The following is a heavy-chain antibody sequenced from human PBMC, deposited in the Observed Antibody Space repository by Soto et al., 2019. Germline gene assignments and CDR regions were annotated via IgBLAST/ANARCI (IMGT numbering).Heavy chain of an antibody. J-gene: IGHJ3*02. V-gene: IGHV3-33*01. D-gene: IGHD3-22*01. CDR1: GFTFSSYG. CDR2: IWYDGSNK. Sequence: GGSLRLSCAASGFTFSSYGMHWVRQAPGKGLEWVAVIWYDGSNKYYADSVKGRFTISRDNSKNTLYLQMNSLRAEDTAVYYCARESEDDSSGYYYAAFDIRGQGTMVTVSS. CDR3: ARESEDDSSGYYYAAFDI.